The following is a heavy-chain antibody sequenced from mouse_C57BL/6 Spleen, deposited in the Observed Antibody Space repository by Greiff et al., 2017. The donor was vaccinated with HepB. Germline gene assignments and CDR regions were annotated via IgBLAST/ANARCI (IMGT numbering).Heavy chain of an antibody. V-gene: IGHV1-52*01. Sequence: QVQLQQPGAELVRPGSSVKLSCKASGYTFTSYWMHWVKQRPIQGLEWIGNIDPSDSETHYNQKFKDKATLTVDKSSSTAYMQLSSLTSEASAVYYCARYYGRSPLVDWGQGTRVTVSA. CDR1: GYTFTSYW. J-gene: IGHJ3*01. CDR2: IDPSDSET. CDR3: ARYYGRSPLVD. D-gene: IGHD1-1*01.